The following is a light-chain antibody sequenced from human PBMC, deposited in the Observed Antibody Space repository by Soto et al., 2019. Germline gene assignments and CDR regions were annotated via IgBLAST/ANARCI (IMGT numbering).Light chain of an antibody. CDR2: DAS. CDR3: QQYNSYSGT. CDR1: QSISSW. V-gene: IGKV1-5*01. J-gene: IGKJ1*01. Sequence: DIPMPQSPSTLSASVGDRVTITCRASQSISSWLAWYQQKPGKAPKLLIYDASSLESGVPARFSGSGSGTEFTLTISSLQTHDFATYYCQQYNSYSGTFGQGTKVEIK.